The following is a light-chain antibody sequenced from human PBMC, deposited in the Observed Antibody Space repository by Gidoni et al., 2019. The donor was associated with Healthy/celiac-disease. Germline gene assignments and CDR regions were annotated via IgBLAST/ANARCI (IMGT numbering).Light chain of an antibody. Sequence: SSELTQDPAVSVALGQTVRITYQGDSLRSYYASWYQQKPGQAPVLVIYGKNNRPSGIPDRFSGSSSGNTASLTITGAQAEDEADYYCNSRDSSGRVFGGGTKLTVL. V-gene: IGLV3-19*01. CDR3: NSRDSSGRV. CDR1: SLRSYY. CDR2: GKN. J-gene: IGLJ3*02.